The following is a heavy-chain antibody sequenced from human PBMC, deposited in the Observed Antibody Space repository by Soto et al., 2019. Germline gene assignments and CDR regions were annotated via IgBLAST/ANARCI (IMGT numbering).Heavy chain of an antibody. J-gene: IGHJ4*02. CDR2: IKQDGSEK. Sequence: PGGSLRLSCAASGFTFRNYWMSWVRQAPGKGLEWVANIKQDGSEKYNVDSVRGQFTISRDNDKESVYLQMNSMRNADTAVYFCARWLQSRGYFDFWGQGTQVTVSS. D-gene: IGHD3-10*01. CDR1: GFTFRNYW. V-gene: IGHV3-7*01. CDR3: ARWLQSRGYFDF.